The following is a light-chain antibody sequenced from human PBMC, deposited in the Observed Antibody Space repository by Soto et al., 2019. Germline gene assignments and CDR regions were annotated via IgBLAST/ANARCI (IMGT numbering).Light chain of an antibody. CDR1: QSVTTN. Sequence: EIVLTQSPATLSLSPGERATLSCRASQSVTTNLAWYQQKPGQAPRLLLYGASTRATGIPTRFSGSGSGTEFILTISSLQSEDFAVYYCQQYNNWPPVTFGPGTKVDIK. CDR2: GAS. CDR3: QQYNNWPPVT. J-gene: IGKJ3*01. V-gene: IGKV3-15*01.